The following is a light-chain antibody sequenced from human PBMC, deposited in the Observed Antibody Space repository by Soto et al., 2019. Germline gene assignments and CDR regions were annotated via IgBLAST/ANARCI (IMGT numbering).Light chain of an antibody. CDR2: EVS. V-gene: IGLV2-14*01. J-gene: IGLJ1*01. Sequence: QSVLTQPASVSGSPGQSITISCTGTSSDVGGYNFVSWYQHHPGKAPKLMIYEVSNRPSGVSNRFSGSKSGNTASLTISGLQAEDEADYYCSLYTSSSTYVFGTGTKVTVL. CDR3: SLYTSSSTYV. CDR1: SSDVGGYNF.